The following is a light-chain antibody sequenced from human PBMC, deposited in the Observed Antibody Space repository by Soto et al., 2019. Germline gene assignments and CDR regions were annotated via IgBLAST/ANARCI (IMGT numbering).Light chain of an antibody. CDR3: QHYNCYSEA. CDR1: QTISSW. CDR2: KAS. Sequence: DIQMTQSPSTLSGSVGDRVTITCRASQTISSWLAWYQQKPGKAPKLLIYKASTLKSGVPSRFNGCGSGTEFTLPISSLQPDDFATYYCQHYNCYSEAFGQGTKVEL. J-gene: IGKJ1*01. V-gene: IGKV1-5*03.